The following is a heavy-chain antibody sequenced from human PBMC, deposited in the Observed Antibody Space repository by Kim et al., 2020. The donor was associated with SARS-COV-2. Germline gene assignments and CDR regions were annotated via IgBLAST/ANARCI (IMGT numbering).Heavy chain of an antibody. V-gene: IGHV4-61*01. J-gene: IGHJ4*02. CDR1: GGSVSSGSYY. CDR3: ARDRCSSTSCYDF. Sequence: SETLSLTCTVSGGSVSSGSYYWGWIRQPPGKGLEWIGYIYYSGSTYYNTSLKSRVTISVDTSKNQFSLKLSSVTAADTAVYYCARDRCSSTSCYDFWGQGTLVTVSS. D-gene: IGHD2-2*01. CDR2: IYYSGST.